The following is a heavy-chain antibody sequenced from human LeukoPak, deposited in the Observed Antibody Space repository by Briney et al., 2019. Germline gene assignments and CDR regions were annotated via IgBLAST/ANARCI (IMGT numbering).Heavy chain of an antibody. V-gene: IGHV3-33*01. CDR3: ARAGIVGATFYYYHGMDV. D-gene: IGHD1-26*01. CDR2: IWYDGSNK. Sequence: GGSLRLSCAVSGFTFSSYGMHWVRQAPGKGLEWVAVIWYDGSNKYYADSVKGRFTISRDNSKNTLYLQMDSLRAEDTAVYYCARAGIVGATFYYYHGMDVWGQGTTVTVSS. J-gene: IGHJ6*02. CDR1: GFTFSSYG.